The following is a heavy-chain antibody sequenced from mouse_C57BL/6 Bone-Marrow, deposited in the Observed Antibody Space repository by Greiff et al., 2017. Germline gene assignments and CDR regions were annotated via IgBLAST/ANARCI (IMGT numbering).Heavy chain of an antibody. CDR3: ARSGSLVLFDY. D-gene: IGHD6-1*01. V-gene: IGHV1-7*01. Sequence: QVQLQQSGAELAKPGASVKLSCKASGYTFTSYWMHWVKQRPGQGLEWIGYINPSSGYTKYNQKFKDKAPLTADKSSSTAYMQLGSLTYEYSAVYYCARSGSLVLFDYWGQGTTLTVSS. CDR1: GYTFTSYW. J-gene: IGHJ2*01. CDR2: INPSSGYT.